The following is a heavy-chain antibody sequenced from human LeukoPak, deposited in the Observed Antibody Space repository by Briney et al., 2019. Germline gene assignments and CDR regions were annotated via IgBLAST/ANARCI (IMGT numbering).Heavy chain of an antibody. D-gene: IGHD2-2*02. V-gene: IGHV4-34*01. CDR2: INHSGST. CDR3: ARRSPSSDIVVVAAAIRSTNWFDP. Sequence: SETLSLTCAVYGGSFSGYYWSWIRQPPGKGLEWIGEINHSGSTNYNPSLKSRVTISVDTSKNQFSLKLSSVTAADTAVCYCARRSPSSDIVVVAAAIRSTNWFDPWGQGTLVTVSS. CDR1: GGSFSGYY. J-gene: IGHJ5*02.